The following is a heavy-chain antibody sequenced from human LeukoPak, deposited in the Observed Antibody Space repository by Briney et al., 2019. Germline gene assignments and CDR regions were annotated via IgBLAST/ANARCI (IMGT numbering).Heavy chain of an antibody. J-gene: IGHJ5*02. CDR2: IYYSGST. CDR3: ARVVSVRGVTMVDP. CDR1: GGSISSSSYY. Sequence: SETLSLTCTVSGGSISSSSYYWGWIRQPPGKGLEWIGSIYYSGSTYYNPSLKSRVTISVDTSKNQFSLKLSSVTAADTAVYYCARVVSVRGVTMVDPWGQGTLVTVFS. D-gene: IGHD3-10*01. V-gene: IGHV4-39*07.